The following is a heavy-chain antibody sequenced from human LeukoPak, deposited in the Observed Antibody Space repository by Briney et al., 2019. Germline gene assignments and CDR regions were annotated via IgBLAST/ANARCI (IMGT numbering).Heavy chain of an antibody. D-gene: IGHD5-18*01. CDR3: ARNGGYSFQGIDY. Sequence: KASETLSLTCAVYGGSFSGYYWSWIRQPPGKGLEWIGEINHSGSTNYNPSLKSRVTISVDTSKNQFSLKLSSVTAADTAVYYCARNGGYSFQGIDYWGQGTLVTVSS. CDR1: GGSFSGYY. CDR2: INHSGST. V-gene: IGHV4-34*01. J-gene: IGHJ4*02.